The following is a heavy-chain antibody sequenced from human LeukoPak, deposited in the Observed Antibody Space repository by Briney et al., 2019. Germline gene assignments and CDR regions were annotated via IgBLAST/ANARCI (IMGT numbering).Heavy chain of an antibody. CDR2: VSSSSSYI. D-gene: IGHD4-11*01. J-gene: IGHJ5*02. Sequence: PGGSLRLSCAASGFTFSSYSMNWVRQAPGKGLEWVSSVSSSSSYIYYADSVKGRFTISRDNAKNSLYLQMNSLRAEDTAVYYCTKEGTVTQSWFDPWGQGTLVTVSS. CDR3: TKEGTVTQSWFDP. V-gene: IGHV3-21*01. CDR1: GFTFSSYS.